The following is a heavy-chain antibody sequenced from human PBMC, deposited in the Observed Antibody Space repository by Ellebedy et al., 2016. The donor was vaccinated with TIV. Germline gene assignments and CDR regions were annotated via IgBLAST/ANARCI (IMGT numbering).Heavy chain of an antibody. CDR1: GFTFSTYS. J-gene: IGHJ3*02. V-gene: IGHV3-64*05. Sequence: GESLKISCSASGFTFSTYSIHWVRQAPGEGLEYVSTISINGVTAFYADSVRARFIISRDNSRNSVYVQMSSLRAEDTAVYYCVREGVPRGFDIWGQGTMVTVSS. CDR3: VREGVPRGFDI. D-gene: IGHD2-2*01. CDR2: ISINGVTA.